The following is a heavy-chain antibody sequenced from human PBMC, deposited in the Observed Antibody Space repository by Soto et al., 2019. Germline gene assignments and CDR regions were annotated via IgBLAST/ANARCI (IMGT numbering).Heavy chain of an antibody. V-gene: IGHV2-5*02. J-gene: IGHJ6*02. CDR1: GFSLSISGVG. D-gene: IGHD2-15*01. CDR3: AHKGGRGAAMDV. Sequence: QITLKESGPTLVKPTQTLTLTCTFSGFSLSISGVGVGWIRQPPGKALEWLTLIYWDDDERYSPSLKSRLTNTKDTSKNQVVLTLTNMDPVDTATYFCAHKGGRGAAMDVWGQGTTVTVSS. CDR2: IYWDDDE.